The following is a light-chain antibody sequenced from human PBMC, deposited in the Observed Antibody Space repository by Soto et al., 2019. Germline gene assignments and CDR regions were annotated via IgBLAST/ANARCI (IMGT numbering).Light chain of an antibody. Sequence: IKLTQSPSSLSASVGDRVTIPCRASQGISSYLAWYQQKPGKAPNLLIYAASSLQSGVPSRFSGSGSGTDFTLTISSLQPEDFATYYCQQVDSYPSTFGGGTKVDNK. CDR2: AAS. CDR3: QQVDSYPST. V-gene: IGKV1-9*01. J-gene: IGKJ4*01. CDR1: QGISSY.